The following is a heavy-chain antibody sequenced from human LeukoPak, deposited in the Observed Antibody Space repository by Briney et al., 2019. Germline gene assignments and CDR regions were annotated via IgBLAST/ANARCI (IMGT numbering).Heavy chain of an antibody. CDR1: GGSISSGGYY. Sequence: PSQTLSLTCTVSGGSISSGGYYWSWIRQHPGKGLEWIGYIYYSGSTYYNPSLKSRVTISVDTSKNQFSLKLSSVTAADTAVYCCARGLTYYDFWSGYLGAFDIWGQGTMVTVSS. V-gene: IGHV4-31*03. D-gene: IGHD3-3*01. J-gene: IGHJ3*02. CDR3: ARGLTYYDFWSGYLGAFDI. CDR2: IYYSGST.